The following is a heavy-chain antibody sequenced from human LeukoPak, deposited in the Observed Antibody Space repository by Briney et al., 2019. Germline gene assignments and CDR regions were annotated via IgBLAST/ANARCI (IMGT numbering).Heavy chain of an antibody. CDR3: TTTAYGHGDFDY. Sequence: GGSLRLSCAASGFTFSKAWMNWVRQAPGKGLEWVGRIKSKAHGGTTDYAAPVKGRFTISRDDSANTLYLQMNSLKTEDTAVYYCTTTAYGHGDFDYWGQGTLVTVSS. V-gene: IGHV3-15*01. CDR2: IKSKAHGGTT. D-gene: IGHD3-10*01. J-gene: IGHJ4*02. CDR1: GFTFSKAW.